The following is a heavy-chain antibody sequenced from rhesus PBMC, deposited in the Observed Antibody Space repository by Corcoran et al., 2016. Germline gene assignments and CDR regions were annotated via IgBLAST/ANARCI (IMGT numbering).Heavy chain of an antibody. CDR2: IGGSSGSP. Sequence: QVQLQESGPGLVKPSETLSLTCAVSGGSISGYWWGWIRQPPGKGLEWIGYIGGSSGSPHNNPSVKMRVTSSTDPSKNRFALKLSAVTAADTAGYYCARGGTVIGLDSWGQGVVVTVSS. J-gene: IGHJ6*01. V-gene: IGHV4-165*01. CDR3: ARGGTVIGLDS. D-gene: IGHD4-23*01. CDR1: GGSISGYW.